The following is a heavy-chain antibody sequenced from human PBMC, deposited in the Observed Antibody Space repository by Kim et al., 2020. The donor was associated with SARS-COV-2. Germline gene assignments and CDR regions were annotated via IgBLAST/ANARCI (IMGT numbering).Heavy chain of an antibody. Sequence: YADSGKGRFTISRDNAKNSLYLQMNSLRAEDTAVYYCARDLELRGGWFDPWGQGTLVTVSS. D-gene: IGHD1-7*01. CDR3: ARDLELRGGWFDP. J-gene: IGHJ5*02. V-gene: IGHV3-21*01.